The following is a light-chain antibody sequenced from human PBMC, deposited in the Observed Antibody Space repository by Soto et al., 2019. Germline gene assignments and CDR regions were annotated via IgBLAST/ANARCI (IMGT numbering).Light chain of an antibody. CDR1: QSVSSY. CDR3: QQRSTGIT. J-gene: IGKJ5*01. CDR2: GAS. Sequence: EGGWTQSQSTLSLSPGERATLSCRASQSVSSYLAWYQQKPGLAPRLLIYGASNRATGIPARFSGSGSGTDFTLTISSLEPEDFAVYYCQQRSTGITFGQG. V-gene: IGKV3-11*01.